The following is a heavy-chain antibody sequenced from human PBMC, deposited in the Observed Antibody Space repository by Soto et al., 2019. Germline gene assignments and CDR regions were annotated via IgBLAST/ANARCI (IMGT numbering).Heavy chain of an antibody. CDR3: ARRGVATISWIPDYYYYGMDV. D-gene: IGHD5-12*01. J-gene: IGHJ6*02. CDR1: GYTFTSYG. CDR2: ISAYNGNT. Sequence: QVQLVQSGAEVKKPGASVKVSCKASGYTFTSYGISWVRQAPGQGLEWMGWISAYNGNTNYAQKLQGRVTMTTDTSTSTAYMELRSLRSDDTAVYYCARRGVATISWIPDYYYYGMDVWGQGTTVTVSS. V-gene: IGHV1-18*01.